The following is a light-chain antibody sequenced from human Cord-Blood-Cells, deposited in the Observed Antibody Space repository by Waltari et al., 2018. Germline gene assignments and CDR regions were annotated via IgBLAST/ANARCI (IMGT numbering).Light chain of an antibody. CDR1: HSVSSN. V-gene: IGKV3-15*01. J-gene: IGKJ3*01. Sequence: EIVMTQSPATLSVSPGERATPSCRASHSVSSNVTWYQQKPGQAPRLLIYGASTRATGIPARFSGSGSGTEFTLTISSLQSEDFAVYYCQQYNNWPLFTFGPGTKVDIK. CDR2: GAS. CDR3: QQYNNWPLFT.